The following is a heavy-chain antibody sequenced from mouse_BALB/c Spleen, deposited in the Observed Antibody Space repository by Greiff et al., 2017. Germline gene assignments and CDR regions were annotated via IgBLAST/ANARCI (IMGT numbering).Heavy chain of an antibody. CDR1: GFTFSSYA. CDR3: AREGYYGSSPGTGTGAMDY. Sequence: EVQGVESGGGLVKPGGSLKLSCAASGFTFSSYAMSWVRQSPEKRLEWVAEISSGGSYTYYPDTVTGRFTISRDNAKNTLYLEMSSLRSEDTAMYYCAREGYYGSSPGTGTGAMDYWGQGTSVTVSS. D-gene: IGHD1-1*01. V-gene: IGHV5-9-4*01. J-gene: IGHJ4*01. CDR2: ISSGGSYT.